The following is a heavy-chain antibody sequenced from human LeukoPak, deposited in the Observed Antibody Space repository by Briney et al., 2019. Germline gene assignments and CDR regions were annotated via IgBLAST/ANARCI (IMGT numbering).Heavy chain of an antibody. Sequence: GGSLRLSCAGSGFIFGGYTMNWVRQAPGKGLEWLSYISPSGENELYADSVRGRFSISRDNAKNSAYLQMDSLRAEDTAVYYCASRRSGWPNDAFDIWGQGTMVTVTS. CDR3: ASRRSGWPNDAFDI. CDR1: GFIFGGYT. J-gene: IGHJ3*02. CDR2: ISPSGENE. V-gene: IGHV3-48*01. D-gene: IGHD6-19*01.